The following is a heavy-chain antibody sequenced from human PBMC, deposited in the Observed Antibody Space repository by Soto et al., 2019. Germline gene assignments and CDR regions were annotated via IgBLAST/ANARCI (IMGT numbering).Heavy chain of an antibody. D-gene: IGHD3-10*01. V-gene: IGHV1-69*01. CDR1: GCTFSIYA. Sequence: QVQLGQSVAEVKKPGSSVKVSCKASGCTFSIYAISWARQAPGKGLEWMGGIIPIFCTANYAQKFQGRVTITADESTSTAYMELSILRSEDPAVYYCASDREAPSGAFDIWGQWPLVTVAS. CDR3: ASDREAPSGAFDI. CDR2: IIPIFCTA. J-gene: IGHJ3*02.